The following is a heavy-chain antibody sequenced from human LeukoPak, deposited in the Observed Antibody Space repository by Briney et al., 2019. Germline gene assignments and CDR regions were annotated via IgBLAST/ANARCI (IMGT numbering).Heavy chain of an antibody. CDR1: SGSISSSSYY. D-gene: IGHD3-9*01. CDR2: IFYSGST. V-gene: IGHV4-39*01. Sequence: SETLSLTCTVSSGSISSSSYYWGWIRQSPGKGLEWIGSIFYSGSTHYNPSLKSRVTISVDTAKNQFSLRLSSVTAADTAVYYCARHASHYDGLTGYYFSTWFDPWGQGTLVTVSS. J-gene: IGHJ5*02. CDR3: ARHASHYDGLTGYYFSTWFDP.